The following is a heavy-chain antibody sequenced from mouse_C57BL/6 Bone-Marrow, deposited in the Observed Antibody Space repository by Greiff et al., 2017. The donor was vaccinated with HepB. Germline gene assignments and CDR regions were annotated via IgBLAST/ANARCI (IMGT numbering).Heavy chain of an antibody. D-gene: IGHD1-1*01. J-gene: IGHJ4*01. Sequence: VHLVESGPGLVQPSQSLSITCTVSGFSLTSYGVHWVRQSPGKGLEWLGVIWSGGSTDYNAAFISRLSISKDNSKSQVFFKMNSLQADDTAIYYCASPHYYGSSPYYAMDYWGQGTSVTVSS. CDR3: ASPHYYGSSPYYAMDY. CDR1: GFSLTSYG. V-gene: IGHV2-2*01. CDR2: IWSGGST.